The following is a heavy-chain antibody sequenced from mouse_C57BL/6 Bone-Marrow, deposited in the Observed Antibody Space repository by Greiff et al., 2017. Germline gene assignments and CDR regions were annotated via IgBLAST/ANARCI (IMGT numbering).Heavy chain of an antibody. J-gene: IGHJ3*01. CDR1: GYTFTSYW. Sequence: QVQLQQPGAELVKPGASVKMSCKASGYTFTSYWITWVKQRPGQGLEWIGDIYPGSGSTNYNEKFKSKATLTVDKSSSTAYMQLSSLTSEDSAVYYCAIYYGNLAWFAYWGQGTLVTVSA. CDR2: IYPGSGST. V-gene: IGHV1-55*01. D-gene: IGHD2-1*01. CDR3: AIYYGNLAWFAY.